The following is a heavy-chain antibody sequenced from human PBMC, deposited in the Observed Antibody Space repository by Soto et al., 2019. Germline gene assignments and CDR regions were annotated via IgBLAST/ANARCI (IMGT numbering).Heavy chain of an antibody. J-gene: IGHJ6*02. Sequence: ASVKGSCKASGYTFSTYALHWVRQAPGQGLEWMGWINGGNGHTRYSQKFKDRVTISRDTPASTAYMELSGRRSEDTAVYYCARGKGMAENYYYYGIDVWGQGTNFTVSS. CDR1: GYTFSTYA. CDR3: ARGKGMAENYYYYGIDV. V-gene: IGHV1-3*01. CDR2: INGGNGHT.